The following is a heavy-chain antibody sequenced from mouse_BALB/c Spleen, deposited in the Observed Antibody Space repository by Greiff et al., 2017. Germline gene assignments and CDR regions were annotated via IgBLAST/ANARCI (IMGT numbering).Heavy chain of an antibody. J-gene: IGHJ2*01. D-gene: IGHD2-14*01. CDR2: INPDSSTI. Sequence: EVKVVESGGGLVQPGGSLKLSCAASGFDFSRYWMSWVRQAPGKGLEWIGEINPDSSTINYTPSLKDKFIISRDNAKNTLYLQMSKVRSEDTALYYCARRAYYRYDGVFDYWGQGTTLTVSS. CDR1: GFDFSRYW. CDR3: ARRAYYRYDGVFDY. V-gene: IGHV4-1*02.